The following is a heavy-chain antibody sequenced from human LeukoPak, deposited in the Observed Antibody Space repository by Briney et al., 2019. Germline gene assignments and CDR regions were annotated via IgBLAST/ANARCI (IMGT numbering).Heavy chain of an antibody. CDR1: GFTFISYA. D-gene: IGHD6-13*01. Sequence: GGSLRLSCAASGFTFISYAMSWVRQAPGKGLEWVSAISGSGGSTYNADSVKGRFTISRDNSKNTLYLQMNSLRAEDTAVYYCAKMRVAAGSLLRLFDYWGQGTLVTVSS. V-gene: IGHV3-23*01. J-gene: IGHJ4*02. CDR2: ISGSGGST. CDR3: AKMRVAAGSLLRLFDY.